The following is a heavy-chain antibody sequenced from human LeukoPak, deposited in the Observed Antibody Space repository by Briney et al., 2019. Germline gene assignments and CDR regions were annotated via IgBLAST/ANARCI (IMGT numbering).Heavy chain of an antibody. D-gene: IGHD5-24*01. CDR3: ARGWEMASKAPFDY. J-gene: IGHJ4*02. CDR1: GYTFTSYG. CDR2: ISAYNGNT. V-gene: IGHV1-18*01. Sequence: ASVTVSCKASGYTFTSYGISWVRQAPGQGLEWMGWISAYNGNTNYAQKFQGRVTMTRDTSTSTVYMELSSLRSEDTAVYYCARGWEMASKAPFDYWGQGTLVTVSS.